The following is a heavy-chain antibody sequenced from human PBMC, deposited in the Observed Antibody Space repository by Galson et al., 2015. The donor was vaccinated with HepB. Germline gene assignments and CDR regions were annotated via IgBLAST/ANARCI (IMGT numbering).Heavy chain of an antibody. Sequence: SLRLSCAASGFTFSSYSMNWVRQAPGKGLEWVSSISSSGTQIAYADSVRGRFTISRDNAKNSVFLQINSLRAEDTAVYFCARDAGRVAVAKEGAFDIWGQGTMVTVSS. D-gene: IGHD6-19*01. CDR3: ARDAGRVAVAKEGAFDI. CDR2: ISSSGTQI. J-gene: IGHJ3*02. CDR1: GFTFSSYS. V-gene: IGHV3-21*01.